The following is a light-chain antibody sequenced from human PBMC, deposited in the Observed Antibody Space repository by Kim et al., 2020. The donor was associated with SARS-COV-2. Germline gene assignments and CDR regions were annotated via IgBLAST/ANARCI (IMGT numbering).Light chain of an antibody. J-gene: IGKJ1*01. CDR2: AAS. V-gene: IGKV1-27*01. CDR1: QGISNY. CDR3: QKYNSAPKT. Sequence: SASVGDRVTITGRASQGISNYLAWYQQKPGRVPKLLIYAASTLQSGVPSRFSGSGSGTDFTLTISSLQPEDVATYYCQKYNSAPKTFGQGTKVDIK.